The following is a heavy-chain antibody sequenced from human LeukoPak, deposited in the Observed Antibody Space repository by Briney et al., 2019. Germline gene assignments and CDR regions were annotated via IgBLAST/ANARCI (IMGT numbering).Heavy chain of an antibody. Sequence: SETLSLTCTVSGGSISSGSYYWSWIRQPPGKGLEWIGRIYTSGSTNYNPSLKSRVTISVDTSKNQFSLKLSSVTAADTAVYYCASCRDGYNFDYWGQGTLVTVSS. D-gene: IGHD5-24*01. V-gene: IGHV4-61*02. CDR2: IYTSGST. CDR3: ASCRDGYNFDY. J-gene: IGHJ4*02. CDR1: GGSISSGSYY.